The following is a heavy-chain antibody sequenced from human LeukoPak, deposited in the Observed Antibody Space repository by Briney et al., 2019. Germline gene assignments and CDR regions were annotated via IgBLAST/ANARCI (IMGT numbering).Heavy chain of an antibody. V-gene: IGHV4-38-2*02. CDR1: GYSISSGYY. Sequence: KPSETLSLTCTVSGYSISSGYYWGWIRQPPGKGLEWIGSIYHSGSTYYNPSLKSRVTISVDTSKNQFSLKLSSVTAADTAVYYCAREIVVVVAATLDDAFDIWGQGTMVTVSS. D-gene: IGHD2-15*01. CDR2: IYHSGST. J-gene: IGHJ3*02. CDR3: AREIVVVVAATLDDAFDI.